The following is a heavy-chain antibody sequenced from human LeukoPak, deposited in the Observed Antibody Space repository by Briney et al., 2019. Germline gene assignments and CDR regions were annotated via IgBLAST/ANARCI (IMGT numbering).Heavy chain of an antibody. Sequence: PGGSLRLSCSASGFTFSSYAMHWVRQAPGKGLEYVSAISTNGGGAYYADSVKGRFTISRDNAKSTLYVQMNSLRAEDTAVYYCARGPRYSYGSASYYNGLFDSWGQGTLVTVSS. J-gene: IGHJ4*02. CDR3: ARGPRYSYGSASYYNGLFDS. CDR1: GFTFSSYA. CDR2: ISTNGGGA. V-gene: IGHV3-64*04. D-gene: IGHD3-10*01.